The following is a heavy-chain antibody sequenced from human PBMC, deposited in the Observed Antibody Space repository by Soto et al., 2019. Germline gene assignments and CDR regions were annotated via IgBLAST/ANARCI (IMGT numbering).Heavy chain of an antibody. D-gene: IGHD2-15*01. J-gene: IGHJ3*02. CDR3: GRATTGYPGRALDI. V-gene: IGHV4-39*02. CDR2: VHYTAST. Sequence: SEALSLTCTVSEGSINWSPDYWGWLRQPPGKEPQWIASVHYTASTYYNPSLKSRVTISVDTSKNQFSLNLRSVTAADTAIYYCGRATTGYPGRALDIWGQGTMVTVSS. CDR1: EGSINWSPDY.